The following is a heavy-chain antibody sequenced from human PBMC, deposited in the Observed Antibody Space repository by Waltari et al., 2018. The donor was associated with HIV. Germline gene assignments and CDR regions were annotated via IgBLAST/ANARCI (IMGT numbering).Heavy chain of an antibody. D-gene: IGHD2-2*01. J-gene: IGHJ6*02. CDR2: FNPTYAGA. CDR3: ARVALPAAIHYGMDA. Sequence: QVQLVQSGAEMKKPGASVKVSCKASGYNFIAYYIHWVRLAPGQGLEWMGRFNPTYAGADDPQKFQGGVTMARVTSINTVYMELIRLRPDDTAVYYCARVALPAAIHYGMDAWGQGTTVTVSS. CDR1: GYNFIAYY. V-gene: IGHV1-2*06.